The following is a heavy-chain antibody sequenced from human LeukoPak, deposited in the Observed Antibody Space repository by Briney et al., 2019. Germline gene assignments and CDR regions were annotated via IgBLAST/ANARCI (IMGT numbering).Heavy chain of an antibody. CDR3: SSGYLYAFDI. Sequence: SETLSLTCTVSGGSISSYYWSWIRQPPGKGLEWIGYIYHSGSTNYNPSLKSRVTMSVDTSKNQFSLKLSSVTAADTAVYFRSSGYLYAFDIWGQGTMVTVSS. D-gene: IGHD3-22*01. J-gene: IGHJ3*02. CDR1: GGSISSYY. CDR2: IYHSGST. V-gene: IGHV4-59*01.